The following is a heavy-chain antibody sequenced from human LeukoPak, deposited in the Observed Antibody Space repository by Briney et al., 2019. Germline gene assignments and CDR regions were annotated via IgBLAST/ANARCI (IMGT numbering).Heavy chain of an antibody. V-gene: IGHV1-8*03. Sequence: ASVKVSCEASGYTFTSYDINWVRQATGQGLEWMGWMNPNSGNTGYAQKFQGRVTITRNTSISTAYMELGSLRSEDTAVYYCARGPYSSNLGFDYWGQGTLVTVSS. D-gene: IGHD6-13*01. CDR1: GYTFTSYD. CDR3: ARGPYSSNLGFDY. CDR2: MNPNSGNT. J-gene: IGHJ4*02.